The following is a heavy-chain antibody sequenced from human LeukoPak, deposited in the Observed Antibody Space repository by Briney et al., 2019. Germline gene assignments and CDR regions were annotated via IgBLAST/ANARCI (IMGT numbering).Heavy chain of an antibody. CDR1: GGSFSGYY. CDR3: ARGNTWLVDY. J-gene: IGHJ4*02. CDR2: IYYSGST. D-gene: IGHD3-9*01. Sequence: NPSETLSLTCAVYGGSFSGYYWSWIRQPPGKGLEWIGYIYYSGSTNYNPSLKSRLTISVDTSKNQFSLRLSSVTAADTAVYYCARGNTWLVDYWGQGTLVTVSS. V-gene: IGHV4-59*01.